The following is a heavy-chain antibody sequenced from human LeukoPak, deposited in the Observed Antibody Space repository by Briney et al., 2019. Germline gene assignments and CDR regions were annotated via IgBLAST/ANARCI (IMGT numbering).Heavy chain of an antibody. CDR2: ITKKADSYTT. CDR3: ARAFYDSGNHLPDY. CDR1: GFSFSSYA. D-gene: IGHD3-10*01. V-gene: IGHV3-72*01. J-gene: IGHJ4*02. Sequence: PGGSLRLSCAASGFSFSSYAMAWVRQAPGKGLEWVGRITKKADSYTTVYAASVKGRFTISRDDSKNSLYLQMNSLKTEDTAVYYCARAFYDSGNHLPDYWGQGTLVTVSS.